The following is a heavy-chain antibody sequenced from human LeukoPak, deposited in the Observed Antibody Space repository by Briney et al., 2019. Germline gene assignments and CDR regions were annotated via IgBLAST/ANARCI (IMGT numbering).Heavy chain of an antibody. CDR2: IYYSGST. CDR1: GGSISSYY. V-gene: IGHV4-59*01. D-gene: IGHD3-22*01. CDR3: ARGESSASNWFDP. Sequence: TSETLSLTCTVSGGSISSYYWNWIRQPPGRGLEWIGYIYYSGSTNYNPSLKSRVTISVDTSKNQFSLKLSSVTAADTAVYYCARGESSASNWFDPWGQGTLVTVSS. J-gene: IGHJ5*02.